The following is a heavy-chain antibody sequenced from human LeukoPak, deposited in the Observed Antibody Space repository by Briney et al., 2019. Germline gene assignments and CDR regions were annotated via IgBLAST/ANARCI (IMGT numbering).Heavy chain of an antibody. D-gene: IGHD2-2*02. CDR1: GGSFSGYY. V-gene: IGHV4-59*10. Sequence: PSETLSLTCAVYGGSFSGYYWSWLRQPAGKGLEWIGRIYTSGSTYSNPSLKSRVTMSVDTSKNQFSLKLSSVTAADTAVYYCAGLIYQQLYIEAEDVWGKGTTVTVSS. J-gene: IGHJ6*04. CDR3: AGLIYQQLYIEAEDV. CDR2: IYTSGST.